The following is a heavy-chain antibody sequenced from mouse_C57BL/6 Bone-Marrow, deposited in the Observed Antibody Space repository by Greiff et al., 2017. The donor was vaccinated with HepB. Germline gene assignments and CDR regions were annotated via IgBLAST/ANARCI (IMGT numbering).Heavy chain of an antibody. CDR3: ARHHYDYDGYAMDY. J-gene: IGHJ4*01. Sequence: QVQLQQSGPGLVAPSQSLSITCTVSGFSLTSYGVHWVRQPPGKGLEWLVVIWSDGSTTYNSALKSRLSISKDNSKSQVFLKMNSLQTDDTAMYYCARHHYDYDGYAMDYWGQGTSVTVSS. V-gene: IGHV2-6-1*01. CDR2: IWSDGST. D-gene: IGHD2-4*01. CDR1: GFSLTSYG.